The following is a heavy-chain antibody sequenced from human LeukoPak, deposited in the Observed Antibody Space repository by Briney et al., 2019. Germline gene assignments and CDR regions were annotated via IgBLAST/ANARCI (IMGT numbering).Heavy chain of an antibody. Sequence: GSLRVSCAASGFTFSSFEMNWLRQAPGKGLVWVSYISGSGSVIHYADSVKGRFTISRDNAKNSLYLQMNSLRAEDTAVYYCARDRASRDWFDPWGQGTLVTVSS. CDR2: ISGSGSVI. CDR1: GFTFSSFE. J-gene: IGHJ5*02. CDR3: ARDRASRDWFDP. V-gene: IGHV3-48*03.